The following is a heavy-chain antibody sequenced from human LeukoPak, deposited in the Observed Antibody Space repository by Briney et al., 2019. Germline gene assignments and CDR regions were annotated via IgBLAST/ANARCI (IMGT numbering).Heavy chain of an antibody. Sequence: ASVKVSCKASGYTFTSYGISWVRQAPGQGLEGMGWISAYNGNTNYAQKLQGRVTMTTDTSTSTAHMELRRLRYNDTAVYYCARMYYDYVWGSYRWYYFDYWGQGTLVTVSS. D-gene: IGHD3-16*02. CDR3: ARMYYDYVWGSYRWYYFDY. J-gene: IGHJ4*02. CDR2: ISAYNGNT. CDR1: GYTFTSYG. V-gene: IGHV1-18*01.